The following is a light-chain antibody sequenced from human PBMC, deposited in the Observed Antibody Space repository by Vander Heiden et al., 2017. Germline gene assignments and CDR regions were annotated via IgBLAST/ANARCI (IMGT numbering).Light chain of an antibody. Sequence: IVVALALLYLPVTHGEPAAISCRSTQSLLHSNGYNYLDWYLQKPGQSPQLLIYLGSNRASGVPDRFSGSGSGTDFTLKISRVEAEDVGVYYCMQALQTPPFTFGPGTKVDIK. CDR1: QSLLHSNGYNY. J-gene: IGKJ3*01. CDR2: LGS. CDR3: MQALQTPPFT. V-gene: IGKV2-28*01.